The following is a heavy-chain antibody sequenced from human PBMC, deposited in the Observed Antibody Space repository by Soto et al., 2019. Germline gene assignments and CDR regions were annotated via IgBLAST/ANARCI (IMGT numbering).Heavy chain of an antibody. CDR3: ARVSAGGTRWFDS. CDR2: IYYRGTT. CDR1: GGSISTGVWY. Sequence: QVQLQESGPGLVKPSQTLSLTCSVSGGSISTGVWYWSWVREHPGKGLEWIGDIYYRGTTSYNPSRGSRFTISRDTSKNQVSLKVNSVTAADTAVYYCARVSAGGTRWFDSWGQGIRVTVSS. J-gene: IGHJ5*01. D-gene: IGHD6-13*01. V-gene: IGHV4-31*03.